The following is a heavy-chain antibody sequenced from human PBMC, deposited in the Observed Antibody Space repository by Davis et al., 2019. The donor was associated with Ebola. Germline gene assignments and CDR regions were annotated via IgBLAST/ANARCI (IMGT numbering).Heavy chain of an antibody. J-gene: IGHJ6*02. CDR2: INAGNGNT. Sequence: SVKVSCTASGYTFTSYAMHWVRQAPGQRLEWMGWINAGNGNTKYSQKFQGRVPITRDTSASTAYMELSSLRSEDTAVYYCASYSSGGYYYYYGMDVWGQGTTVTVSS. V-gene: IGHV1-3*01. CDR3: ASYSSGGYYYYYGMDV. CDR1: GYTFTSYA. D-gene: IGHD6-19*01.